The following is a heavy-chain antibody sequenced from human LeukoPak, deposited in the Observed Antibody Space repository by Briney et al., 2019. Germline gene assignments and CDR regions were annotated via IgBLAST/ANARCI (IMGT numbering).Heavy chain of an antibody. J-gene: IGHJ3*02. V-gene: IGHV4-61*02. Sequence: PAETLSLTCTVSGGSISSGSYYWSWIRQPAWKGLEWIGRIYTSGSTNYNPSLKSRVTISVDTSKNQFSLKLSSVTAADTAVYYCARDRRFLEWKEVDAFDIWGQGTMVTVSS. CDR2: IYTSGST. D-gene: IGHD3-3*01. CDR1: GGSISSGSYY. CDR3: ARDRRFLEWKEVDAFDI.